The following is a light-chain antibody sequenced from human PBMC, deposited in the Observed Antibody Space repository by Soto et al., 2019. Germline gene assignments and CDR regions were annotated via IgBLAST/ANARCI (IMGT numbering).Light chain of an antibody. V-gene: IGLV2-23*02. CDR3: CSFAGSSTFWV. CDR1: TSDVGGYDV. CDR2: EVN. Sequence: QSALTQPASVSGSPGQSITISCSGTTSDVGGYDVVSWYQQHPGKATKLMIFEVNQRPSGVSDRFSGSKSGNTASLTISGLQAGDEADYYCCSFAGSSTFWVFGGGTKLTVL. J-gene: IGLJ3*02.